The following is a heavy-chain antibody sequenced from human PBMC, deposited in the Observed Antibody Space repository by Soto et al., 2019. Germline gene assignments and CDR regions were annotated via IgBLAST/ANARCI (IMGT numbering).Heavy chain of an antibody. Sequence: SAKVTCKASRYTFTSYYMHWVRQAPGQGLEWMGIINPSGGSTSYAQKFQGRVTMTRDTSTSTVYMELSSLRSEDTAVYYCATPRGGPVDYWGQGTLVTV. D-gene: IGHD2-15*01. V-gene: IGHV1-46*01. CDR2: INPSGGST. CDR1: RYTFTSYY. CDR3: ATPRGGPVDY. J-gene: IGHJ4*02.